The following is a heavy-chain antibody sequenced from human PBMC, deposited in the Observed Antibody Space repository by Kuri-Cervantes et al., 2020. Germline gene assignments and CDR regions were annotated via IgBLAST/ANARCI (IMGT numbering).Heavy chain of an antibody. CDR1: GFTFSSYS. CDR2: ISSSSSYI. D-gene: IGHD4-17*01. CDR3: AKTRWAYGDYGCDY. V-gene: IGHV3-21*01. Sequence: LSLTCAASGFTFSSYSMNWVRQAPGKGLEWVSSISSSSSYIYYADSVKGRFTISRDNAKNSLYLQMNSLRAEDTAVYYCAKTRWAYGDYGCDYWGQGTLVTVSS. J-gene: IGHJ4*02.